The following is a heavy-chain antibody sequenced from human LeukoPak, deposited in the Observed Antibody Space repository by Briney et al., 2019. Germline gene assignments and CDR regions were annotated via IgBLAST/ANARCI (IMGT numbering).Heavy chain of an antibody. D-gene: IGHD1-26*01. CDR3: ARTQYSGSYYDAFDI. J-gene: IGHJ3*02. Sequence: GSLRLSCAASGFTVSSNYMNWVRQAPGKGLEWVSVIYSGGTTHYADSVKGRFTISRDNSKNTVYLQMNSLRAEDTAVYYCARTQYSGSYYDAFDIWGQGTMVTVSS. V-gene: IGHV3-53*01. CDR2: IYSGGTT. CDR1: GFTVSSNY.